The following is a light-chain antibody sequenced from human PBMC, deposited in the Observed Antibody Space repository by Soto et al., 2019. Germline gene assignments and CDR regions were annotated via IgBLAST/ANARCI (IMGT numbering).Light chain of an antibody. Sequence: DIRVTQSPSNLSASVEDRVTITCRASQSISNHLAWYQHKPGKAPKALIYDASTLESGVPSRFSGSGFGTEFTLTITTLQPDDCATYFCQQSNSYFGQGTEVEIK. CDR2: DAS. CDR1: QSISNH. CDR3: QQSNSY. J-gene: IGKJ2*01. V-gene: IGKV1-5*01.